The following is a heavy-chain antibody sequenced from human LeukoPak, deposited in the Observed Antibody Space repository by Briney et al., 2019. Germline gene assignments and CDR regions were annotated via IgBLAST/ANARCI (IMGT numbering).Heavy chain of an antibody. CDR1: GFSFSSFP. CDR3: VKTRVGGGWYGYYLDY. J-gene: IGHJ4*02. D-gene: IGHD6-19*01. CDR2: IRSNGENT. V-gene: IGHV3-64D*09. Sequence: GGSLRLSCSASGFSFSSFPMHWVRQAPGKGLEYVSVIRSNGENTDYADSVKGRFTISRDNSKNTLYLHMSSLRPEDTAVYYCVKTRVGGGWYGYYLDYWGQGTLVTVSS.